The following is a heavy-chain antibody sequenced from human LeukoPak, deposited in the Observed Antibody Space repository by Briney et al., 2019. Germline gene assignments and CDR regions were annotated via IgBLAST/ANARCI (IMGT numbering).Heavy chain of an antibody. D-gene: IGHD6-13*01. Sequence: GGSLRLSCAASGFTFSSYAMSWVRQAPGKGLEWVSAISGSGGSTYYADSVKGRFTISRDNSKNTLYLQMNSLRAEDTAVYYCAKVFGNSSSLYPSDYWGQGTLVTVSS. J-gene: IGHJ4*02. CDR1: GFTFSSYA. V-gene: IGHV3-23*01. CDR3: AKVFGNSSSLYPSDY. CDR2: ISGSGGST.